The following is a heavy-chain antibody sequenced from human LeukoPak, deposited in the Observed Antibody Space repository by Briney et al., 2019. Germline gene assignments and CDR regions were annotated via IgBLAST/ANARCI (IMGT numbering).Heavy chain of an antibody. CDR1: GYTFTDYY. V-gene: IGHV1-2*02. CDR2: INPNSGGT. Sequence: GASVKVSCKASGYTFTDYYMHWVRQAPGQGLEWMGWINPNSGGTNSAQKFQGRVTMTTDTSISTAYMELSRLRSDDTAVYYCARDGGSLLWFGEFTPYFDYWGQGTLVTVSS. J-gene: IGHJ4*02. CDR3: ARDGGSLLWFGEFTPYFDY. D-gene: IGHD3-10*01.